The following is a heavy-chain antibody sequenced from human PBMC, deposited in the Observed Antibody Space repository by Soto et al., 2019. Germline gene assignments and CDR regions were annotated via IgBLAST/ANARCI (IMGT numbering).Heavy chain of an antibody. Sequence: EVQLVESGGGLVKPGGSLRLSCAASGFTFSSYSMNWVRQAPGKGLEWVSSISSSSSYIYYADSVKGRFAISRDNAKNSLYLQMNSLRAEDTAVYYCARDFRDGYYFDYWGQGTLVTVSS. J-gene: IGHJ4*02. CDR2: ISSSSSYI. V-gene: IGHV3-21*01. CDR3: ARDFRDGYYFDY. CDR1: GFTFSSYS. D-gene: IGHD5-12*01.